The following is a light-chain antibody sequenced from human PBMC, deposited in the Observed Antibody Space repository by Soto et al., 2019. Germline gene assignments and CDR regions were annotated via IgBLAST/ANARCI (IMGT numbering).Light chain of an antibody. CDR2: RDD. J-gene: IGLJ3*02. V-gene: IGLV1-47*01. Sequence: QPVLTKPPSMSGTPGQRIAISCSGSTSNIGNNSVYWYQHVPGAAPKLLISRDDQRPSGVPDRFSGSKSGTSASLAISGLRSEDEADYHCASWDDSLTGSWVFGGGTKVTVL. CDR1: TSNIGNNS. CDR3: ASWDDSLTGSWV.